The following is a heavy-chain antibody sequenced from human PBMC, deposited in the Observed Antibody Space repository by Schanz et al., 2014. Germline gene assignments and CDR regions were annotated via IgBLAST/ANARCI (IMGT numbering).Heavy chain of an antibody. CDR3: LAPDYCMPV. Sequence: VQLVESGGGVVQPGRSLRLSCAASGFTFSSYSMNWVRQAPGKGLEWVSGFDAHDGRAYYADSAKGRFTISRDNSKNTLYLQITSLRAEDTAVYYCLAPDYCMPVWGQGTTXTVSS. V-gene: IGHV3-23*04. CDR1: GFTFSSYS. J-gene: IGHJ6*02. CDR2: FDAHDGRA.